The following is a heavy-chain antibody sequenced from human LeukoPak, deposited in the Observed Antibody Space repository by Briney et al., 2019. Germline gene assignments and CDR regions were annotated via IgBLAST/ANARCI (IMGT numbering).Heavy chain of an antibody. J-gene: IGHJ4*02. CDR1: GFTFSTYS. D-gene: IGHD1-26*01. Sequence: GGSLRLSCAASGFTFSTYSMNWVRQAPAKGLEWVSSISGSGTYIYYADSLKGRFTISRDNAKNSLYLQMNSLRAEDTAVYYCARDIMGTTSPHFDYWGQGTLVTVSS. V-gene: IGHV3-21*01. CDR3: ARDIMGTTSPHFDY. CDR2: ISGSGTYI.